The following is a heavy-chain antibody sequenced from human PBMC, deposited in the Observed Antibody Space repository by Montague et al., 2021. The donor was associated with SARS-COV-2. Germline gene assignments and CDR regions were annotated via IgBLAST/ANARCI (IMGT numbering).Heavy chain of an antibody. CDR3: AKGGVVVVAATDLDY. V-gene: IGHV3-23*01. CDR1: GFTFSTFA. D-gene: IGHD2-15*01. Sequence: SLRLSCAASGFTFSTFAMSWVRQAPGKRLEWVSAIRLSGGSTYYADSVKGRFTISRDNSKNTLFLQMNSLRAEDTAVYYCAKGGVVVVAATDLDYWGQGTLVTVSS. J-gene: IGHJ4*02. CDR2: IRLSGGST.